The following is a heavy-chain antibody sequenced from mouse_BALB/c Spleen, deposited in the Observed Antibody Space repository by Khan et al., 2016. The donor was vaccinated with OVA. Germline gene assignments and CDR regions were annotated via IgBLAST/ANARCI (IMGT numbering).Heavy chain of an antibody. CDR3: ARLEDI. J-gene: IGHJ2*01. CDR1: GFSLTSYG. V-gene: IGHV2-9*02. Sequence: QMQLQQPGPGLVAPSQSLSITCTVSGFSLTSYGVHWVRQPPGQGMEWLGVIWAGRRTNYNSALMSRLSISKDNSKSQVFLKMNTLQTDDTAMYYCARLEDIWGQGTTLTVSS. CDR2: IWAGRRT. D-gene: IGHD1-3*01.